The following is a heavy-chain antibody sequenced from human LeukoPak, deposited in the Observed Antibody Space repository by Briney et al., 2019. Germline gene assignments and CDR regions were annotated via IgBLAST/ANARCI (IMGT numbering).Heavy chain of an antibody. CDR3: ASTLRWYFDY. Sequence: SETLSLTCTVSGGSISSYYWSWIRQPPGKGLEWIGYIYYSGSTNYNPSLKSRVTISVDTSKNQFSLKLSSVTAADTAVYYCASTLRWYFDYWGQGTLVTVSS. D-gene: IGHD4-23*01. CDR1: GGSISSYY. CDR2: IYYSGST. V-gene: IGHV4-59*01. J-gene: IGHJ4*02.